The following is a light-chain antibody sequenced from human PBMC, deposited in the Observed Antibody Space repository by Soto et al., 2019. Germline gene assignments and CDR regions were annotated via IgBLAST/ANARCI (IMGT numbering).Light chain of an antibody. CDR1: SGHSSYI. CDR2: LEGSGSY. V-gene: IGLV4-60*02. CDR3: ESWDSYIDRV. J-gene: IGLJ3*02. Sequence: QSVLTQSSSASASLGSSVKLTCTLSSGHSSYIIAWHQQQPGKAPRYLMKLEGSGSYNKGSGVPDRFSGSSSGADRYLTISNLQFEEEADSYCESWDSYIDRVFGGGTKLTVL.